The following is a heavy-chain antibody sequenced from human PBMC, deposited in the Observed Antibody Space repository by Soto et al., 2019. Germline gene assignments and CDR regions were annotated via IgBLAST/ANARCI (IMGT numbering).Heavy chain of an antibody. CDR3: ARDPDEDFGYDLDYFDF. J-gene: IGHJ4*02. CDR1: GFTFDNYA. D-gene: IGHD5-12*01. Sequence: EAQLVESGGGLVQPGRSLRLYCAASGFTFDNYAMHWVRQGPGKGLEWVSGINWNSVTFDYADSVKGRFTISRDNAKNYLYLQMDSMRPEDTDFYYCARDPDEDFGYDLDYFDFWGRGTLVTVSS. CDR2: INWNSVTF. V-gene: IGHV3-9*01.